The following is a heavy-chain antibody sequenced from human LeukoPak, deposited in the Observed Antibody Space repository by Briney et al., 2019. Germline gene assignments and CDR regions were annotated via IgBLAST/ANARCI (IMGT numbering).Heavy chain of an antibody. CDR1: GFSFSSYR. J-gene: IGHJ4*02. Sequence: GGSLRLSCAASGFSFSSYRMNWVRQAPGKGLEWVSSVSNSGDYIHYADSVKGRFTISRDNSKNSLYLQMNSLRAEDTAVFYCATFPYYFDSSGSYYFDFWGQGTLVTVSS. D-gene: IGHD3-22*01. V-gene: IGHV3-21*06. CDR2: VSNSGDYI. CDR3: ATFPYYFDSSGSYYFDF.